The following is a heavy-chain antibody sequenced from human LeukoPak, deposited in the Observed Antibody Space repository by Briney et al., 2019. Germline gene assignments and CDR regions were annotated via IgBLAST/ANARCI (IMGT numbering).Heavy chain of an antibody. J-gene: IGHJ4*02. CDR2: ISGYNGNT. D-gene: IGHD3-9*01. Sequence: ASVKVSCKASGYTFSSYGISWVRQAPGQGLEWMGWISGYNGNTNYAQKVQGRVTMTTDTSTSTACMELRSLRSDDTAAYFCARTRVDILTGYYIGFYWGQGTLVTVSS. V-gene: IGHV1-18*01. CDR3: ARTRVDILTGYYIGFY. CDR1: GYTFSSYG.